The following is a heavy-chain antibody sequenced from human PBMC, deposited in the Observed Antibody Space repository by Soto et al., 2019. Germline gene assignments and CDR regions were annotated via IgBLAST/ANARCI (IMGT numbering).Heavy chain of an antibody. Sequence: GESLKITCKGSGYNFAGYWIAWVRQMPGKGLELMGIIYPSDSDTRYRPSFQGQVTISADKSISSAYLQWSSLRASDTAMYYCARGGVSTRTFDSWGQGTPVTVSS. V-gene: IGHV5-51*01. D-gene: IGHD3-3*01. J-gene: IGHJ4*02. CDR1: GYNFAGYW. CDR2: IYPSDSDT. CDR3: ARGGVSTRTFDS.